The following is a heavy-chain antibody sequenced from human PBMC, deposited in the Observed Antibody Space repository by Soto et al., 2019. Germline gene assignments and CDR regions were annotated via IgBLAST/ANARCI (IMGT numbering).Heavy chain of an antibody. J-gene: IGHJ4*02. Sequence: GKVSCKASGGGNLSDYRTTWVRRAPGQGLEWMGGIIPKLGSANYAQNFQGRVTVTADESTNTVYMELRSLRSDDTAVYYCARGGDGYNFYAIYWGQGTPVTVSS. D-gene: IGHD2-21*01. CDR3: ARGGDGYNFYAIY. CDR2: IIPKLGSA. V-gene: IGHV1-69*01. CDR1: GGGNLSDYR.